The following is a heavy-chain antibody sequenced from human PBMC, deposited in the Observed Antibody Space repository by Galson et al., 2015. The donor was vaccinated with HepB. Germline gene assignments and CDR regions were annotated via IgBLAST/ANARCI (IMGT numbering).Heavy chain of an antibody. CDR1: GFTFSSYA. CDR2: ISGSGGST. D-gene: IGHD5-24*01. V-gene: IGHV3-23*01. J-gene: IGHJ5*02. CDR3: ARDLNRRWLQFGWFDP. Sequence: SLRLSCAASGFTFSSYAMSWVRQAPGKGLEWVSAISGSGGSTYYADSVKGRFTISRDNSKNTLYLQMNSLRAEDTAVYYCARDLNRRWLQFGWFDPWGQGTLVTVSS.